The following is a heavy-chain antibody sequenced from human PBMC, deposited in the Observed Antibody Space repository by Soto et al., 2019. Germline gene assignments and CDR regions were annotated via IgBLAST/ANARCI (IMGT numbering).Heavy chain of an antibody. CDR2: INDSGST. Sequence: QVQLQQWGAGLLKPSETLSLTCAVYGGSFSGCYWSWIRQPPGRGLEWIGEINDSGSTSYNPSLKRRVTKSVDTSKNQFSLKLSSVTAADTAVYYCARGLTVTRYYFDYWGQGTLVTVSS. D-gene: IGHD4-17*01. CDR3: ARGLTVTRYYFDY. V-gene: IGHV4-34*01. J-gene: IGHJ4*02. CDR1: GGSFSGCY.